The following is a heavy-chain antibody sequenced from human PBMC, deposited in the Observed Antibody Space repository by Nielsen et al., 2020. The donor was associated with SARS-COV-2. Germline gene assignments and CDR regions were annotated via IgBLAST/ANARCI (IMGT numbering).Heavy chain of an antibody. V-gene: IGHV3-7*03. J-gene: IGHJ3*02. CDR2: IKQDGSEK. D-gene: IGHD6-13*01. Sequence: VRQAPGKGLEWVANIKQDGSEKYYVDSVKGRFTISRDNAKNSLYLQMNSLRAEDTAVYYCARIPIAAAGSDAFDIWGQGTMVTVSS. CDR3: ARIPIAAAGSDAFDI.